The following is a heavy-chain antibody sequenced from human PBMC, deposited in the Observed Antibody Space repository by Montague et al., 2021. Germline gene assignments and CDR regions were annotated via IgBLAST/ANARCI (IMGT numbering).Heavy chain of an antibody. J-gene: IGHJ5*02. CDR2: IRVYDGTT. Sequence: SLRLSCAASGFAFSTETMSWVRQAPGKGLEWVSLIRVYDGTTYYADSVKGRFRISRDNSKKMLYLQMNNLGVDDTAIYYCSQGGPYRGQCSGGDCYSPTDPWGQGTLVTVFS. D-gene: IGHD2-21*02. V-gene: IGHV3-23*01. CDR3: SQGGPYRGQCSGGDCYSPTDP. CDR1: GFAFSTET.